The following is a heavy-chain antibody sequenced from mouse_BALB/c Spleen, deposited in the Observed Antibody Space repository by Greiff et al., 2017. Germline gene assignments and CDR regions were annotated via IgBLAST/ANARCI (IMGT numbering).Heavy chain of an antibody. CDR1: GYSITSDYA. CDR2: ISYSGST. CDR3: AREENGNYPYYFDY. D-gene: IGHD2-1*01. V-gene: IGHV3-2*02. J-gene: IGHJ2*01. Sequence: EVQGVESGPGLVKPSQSLSLTCTVTGYSITSDYAWNWIRQFPGNKLEWMGYISYSGSTSYNPSLKSRISITRDTSKNQFFLQLNSVTTEDTATYYCAREENGNYPYYFDYWGQGTTLTVSS.